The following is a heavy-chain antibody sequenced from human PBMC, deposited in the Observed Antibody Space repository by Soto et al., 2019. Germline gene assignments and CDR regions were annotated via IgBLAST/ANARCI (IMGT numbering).Heavy chain of an antibody. D-gene: IGHD6-13*01. CDR3: ALSVAAAATFDY. V-gene: IGHV2-5*02. J-gene: IGHJ4*02. CDR2: IYWDDDK. Sequence: QITLKESGPTLVKPTQTLTLTCTFSGFSLSTSGVGVGWIRQPPGKALEWLALIYWDDDKRYSPSLKSRLTITKDTSKNQVALTMTNMDPVDTATYYGALSVAAAATFDYWGQGTLVTVSS. CDR1: GFSLSTSGVG.